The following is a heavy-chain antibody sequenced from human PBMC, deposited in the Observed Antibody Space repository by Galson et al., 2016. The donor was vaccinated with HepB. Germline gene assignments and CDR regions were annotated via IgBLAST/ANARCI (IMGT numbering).Heavy chain of an antibody. CDR3: ARGWYSSSWHYFDY. V-gene: IGHV3-21*01. J-gene: IGHJ4*02. CDR1: GFTFSSYS. CDR2: ISSSSSYI. Sequence: SLRLSCAASGFTFSSYSMNWVRQAPGKGLEWVSSISSSSSYIYYADSVKGRFTISRDNAKNSLYLQMNSLRAEDTGVYYCARGWYSSSWHYFDYWGQGTLVTVSS. D-gene: IGHD6-13*01.